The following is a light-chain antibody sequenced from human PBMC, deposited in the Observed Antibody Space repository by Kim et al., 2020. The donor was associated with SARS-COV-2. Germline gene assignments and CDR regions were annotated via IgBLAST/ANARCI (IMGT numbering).Light chain of an antibody. Sequence: SESVGDRVTVTCRASQTISSHLGWYQQKSGKAPKLLIYAASRLQSGVPSRFSGSGSGTDFTLTIISLQPEDFATYYCQQTYSVPLTLGGGTKLEI. J-gene: IGKJ4*01. CDR3: QQTYSVPLT. CDR1: QTISSH. V-gene: IGKV1-39*01. CDR2: AAS.